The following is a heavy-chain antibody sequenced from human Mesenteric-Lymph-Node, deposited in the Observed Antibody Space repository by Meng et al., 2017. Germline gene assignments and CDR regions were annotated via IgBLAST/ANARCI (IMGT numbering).Heavy chain of an antibody. V-gene: IGHV4-34*01. Sequence: QVLLQKWGAGLLKPSETLSLLCAVCGGSFSGYYCRWIRQPPGKGLEWIGEINHSGITNYSPSLKSRVTISVDTSKNQFSLKLSSVTAADTAVYYCARAYSGTYYFDYWGQGTLVTVSS. CDR2: INHSGIT. CDR3: ARAYSGTYYFDY. D-gene: IGHD5-12*01. CDR1: GGSFSGYY. J-gene: IGHJ4*02.